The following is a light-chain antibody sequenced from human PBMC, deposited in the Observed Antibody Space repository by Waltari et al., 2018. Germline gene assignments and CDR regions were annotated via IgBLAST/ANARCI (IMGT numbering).Light chain of an antibody. CDR2: ADY. J-gene: IGLJ3*02. V-gene: IGLV1-51*01. Sequence: QSVLTQPPPVSATPGQKVTISCSGSSSNFYHNFLSWYQKLPGTAPKLILYADYNRPSGIADRFSGSKSGTSATLAITGLQTGDDATFYCGTWDASLGARVFGGGTVLTVL. CDR1: SSNFYHNF. CDR3: GTWDASLGARV.